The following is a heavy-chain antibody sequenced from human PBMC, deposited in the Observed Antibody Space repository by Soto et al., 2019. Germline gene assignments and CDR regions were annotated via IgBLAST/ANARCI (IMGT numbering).Heavy chain of an antibody. Sequence: EVQLVESGGGLVQPGGSLRLSCAASEFTFSNYAMNWVRQAPGKGLEWVSYISTTITTTYYADSVKGRFTISRDNSKNSLFLQMNSLRAEDTAVYYCARHRDSWGQGTLVTVSS. J-gene: IGHJ5*01. CDR3: ARHRDS. V-gene: IGHV3-48*01. CDR2: ISTTITTT. CDR1: EFTFSNYA.